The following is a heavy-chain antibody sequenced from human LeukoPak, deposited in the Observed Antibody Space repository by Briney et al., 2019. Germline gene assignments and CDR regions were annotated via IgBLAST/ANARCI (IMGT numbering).Heavy chain of an antibody. D-gene: IGHD3-10*01. Sequence: SETLSLTCTVSGGSISSNDYYWDWIRQPPGKGLEWIGNVHYSGKTYYNPSLKSRVTISVDTSRNQFSLRLSSVTAADTAVYYCARHPGRSNWFDPWGLGILVTFSS. CDR2: VHYSGKT. CDR3: ARHPGRSNWFDP. J-gene: IGHJ5*02. CDR1: GGSISSNDYY. V-gene: IGHV4-39*01.